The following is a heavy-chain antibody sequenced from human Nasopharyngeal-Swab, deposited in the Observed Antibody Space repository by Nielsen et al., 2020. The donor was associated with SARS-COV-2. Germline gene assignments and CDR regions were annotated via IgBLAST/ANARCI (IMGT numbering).Heavy chain of an antibody. CDR2: LNTDGSST. J-gene: IGHJ1*01. Sequence: GEYLKISCAASGFTFSSYWMHWVRQAPGKGLVWVSRLNTDGSSTSYADSVKGRFTISRDNAKNTLSRQMNSLRAEDTAVYYCARVPRGYYDSSGYYYEDEYFQHWGQGTLVTVSS. CDR3: ARVPRGYYDSSGYYYEDEYFQH. D-gene: IGHD3-22*01. V-gene: IGHV3-74*01. CDR1: GFTFSSYW.